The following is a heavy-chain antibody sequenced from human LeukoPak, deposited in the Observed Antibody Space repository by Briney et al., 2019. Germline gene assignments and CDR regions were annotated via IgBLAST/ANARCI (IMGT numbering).Heavy chain of an antibody. Sequence: SETLSLTCTVSGGSISSSSYYWGWIRQPPGKGPEWIGSIYYSGSTYYNPSLKSRVTISVDTSKNQFSLKLSSVTAADTAVYYCARRAVAGLNFDYWGQGTLVTVSS. CDR3: ARRAVAGLNFDY. D-gene: IGHD6-19*01. J-gene: IGHJ4*02. CDR2: IYYSGST. V-gene: IGHV4-39*01. CDR1: GGSISSSSYY.